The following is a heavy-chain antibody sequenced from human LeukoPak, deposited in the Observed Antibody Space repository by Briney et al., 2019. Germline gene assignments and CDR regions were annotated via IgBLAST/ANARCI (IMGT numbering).Heavy chain of an antibody. Sequence: SETLSLTCSVSGGSISSSNYYWGWIRQPPGKGLEWIGIIYYSGSTYYNPSLKSRVTISVDTSKNQFSLKLSSVTAADTAVYYCARQGSYGSGSYFDYWGQGTLVTVSS. CDR2: IYYSGST. CDR1: GGSISSSNYY. CDR3: ARQGSYGSGSYFDY. V-gene: IGHV4-39*01. J-gene: IGHJ4*02. D-gene: IGHD3-10*01.